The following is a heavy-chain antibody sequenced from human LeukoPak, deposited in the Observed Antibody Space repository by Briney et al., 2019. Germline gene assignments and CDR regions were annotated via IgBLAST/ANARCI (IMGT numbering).Heavy chain of an antibody. D-gene: IGHD6-13*01. CDR2: IYYSGNT. J-gene: IGHJ4*02. Sequence: SETLSLTCTVSGGSITSNSYYWGCIRQPPRKGLEWIGSIYYSGNTYYNPSLKSRVTISVDRSKNQFSLKLSSVTAADTAVYYCARDVSYSSNTWGQGTLVTVSS. V-gene: IGHV4-39*07. CDR3: ARDVSYSSNT. CDR1: GGSITSNSYY.